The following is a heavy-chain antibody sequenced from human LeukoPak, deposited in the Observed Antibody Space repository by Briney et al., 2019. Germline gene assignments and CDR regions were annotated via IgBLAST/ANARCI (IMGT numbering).Heavy chain of an antibody. J-gene: IGHJ4*02. V-gene: IGHV4-59*01. Sequence: SETLSLTCTVSGGSISSYYWSWIRQPPGKGLEWLGYIYYSGSTNYNPSLKSRVTISVDTSKNQFSLKLSSVTAADTAVYYCARSKGGEWLVREIYFDYWGQGTLVTVSS. D-gene: IGHD6-19*01. CDR1: GGSISSYY. CDR3: ARSKGGEWLVREIYFDY. CDR2: IYYSGST.